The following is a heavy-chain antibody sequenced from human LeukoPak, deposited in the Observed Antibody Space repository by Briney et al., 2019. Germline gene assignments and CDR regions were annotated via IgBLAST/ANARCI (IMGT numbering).Heavy chain of an antibody. CDR3: ARDTDILTGSDSYFDY. Sequence: SGGSLRLSCAASGFTFSSYAMSWVRQAPGKGLEWVAVISYDGSNKYYADSVKGRFTISRDNSKNTLYLQMNSLRAEDTAVYYCARDTDILTGSDSYFDYWGQGTLVTVSS. V-gene: IGHV3-30*04. CDR1: GFTFSSYA. CDR2: ISYDGSNK. J-gene: IGHJ4*02. D-gene: IGHD3-9*01.